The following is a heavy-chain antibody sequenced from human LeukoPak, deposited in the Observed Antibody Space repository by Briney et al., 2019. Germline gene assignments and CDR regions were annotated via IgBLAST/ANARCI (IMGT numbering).Heavy chain of an antibody. CDR1: EXX. Sequence: EXXXHWVRQAPGKGLEWMGGFDPEDGETIYAQKFQGRVTMTEDTSTDTAYMELSSLRSEDTAVYYCATSSLITMARSPFDYWGQGTLVTVSS. CDR2: FDPEDGET. D-gene: IGHD3-10*01. CDR3: ATSSLITMARSPFDY. J-gene: IGHJ4*02. V-gene: IGHV1-24*01.